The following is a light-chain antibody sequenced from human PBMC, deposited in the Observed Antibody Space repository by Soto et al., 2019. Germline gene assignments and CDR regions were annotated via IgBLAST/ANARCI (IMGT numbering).Light chain of an antibody. CDR1: NNL. Sequence: QSVLTQPASVSGSPGQSITISCTGTNNLVSWYQQHPGKAPKAVVYEGTKRPSGVSNRFSGSNSGGTASLTISGLQAKDEASYFCCAYVGARSYVFGPGTKV. V-gene: IGLV2-23*01. CDR3: CAYVGARSYV. J-gene: IGLJ1*01. CDR2: EGT.